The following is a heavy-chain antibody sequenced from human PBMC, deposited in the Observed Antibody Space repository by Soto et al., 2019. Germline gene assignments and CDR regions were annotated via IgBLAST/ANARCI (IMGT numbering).Heavy chain of an antibody. V-gene: IGHV4-39*01. CDR2: IYYSGST. CDR1: GGSISSSSYY. J-gene: IGHJ5*02. D-gene: IGHD3-3*01. Sequence: QLQLQESGPGLVKPSETLSLTCTVSGGSISSSSYYWGWIRQPPGKGLEWIGSIYYSGSTYYNPSLKSRVTISVDTSKNQFSLKLSSVTAADTAVYYCARHYPGGYLWSGTTDKNWFDPWGQGTLVTVSS. CDR3: ARHYPGGYLWSGTTDKNWFDP.